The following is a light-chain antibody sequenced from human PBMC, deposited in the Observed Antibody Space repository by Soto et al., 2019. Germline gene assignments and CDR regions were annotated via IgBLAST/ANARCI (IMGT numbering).Light chain of an antibody. Sequence: DIQMTQSPSTLSASVGDRVTITCRTSQTVNTWLAWYQQKPGEAPKLLIYKASSLESGVPSRFSGSGSGTEFTLTISSLQPADFATYYCQQYHNYWTFGPGTKVDIK. V-gene: IGKV1-5*03. CDR1: QTVNTW. CDR3: QQYHNYWT. J-gene: IGKJ1*01. CDR2: KAS.